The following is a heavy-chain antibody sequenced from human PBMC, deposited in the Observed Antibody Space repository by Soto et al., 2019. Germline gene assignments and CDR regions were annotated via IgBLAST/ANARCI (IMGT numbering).Heavy chain of an antibody. V-gene: IGHV3-23*01. J-gene: IGHJ4*02. CDR2: ISPSGSST. D-gene: IGHD3-16*01. Sequence: PGGSLRLSCAASGFTLRNYAMSWVLQAPGKGLEWVSAISPSGSSTYYADSVKGRFTISRDISKNTLYLQMNSLRAEDTAVYYCAKDVYYWGLGTLVTVSS. CDR1: GFTLRNYA. CDR3: AKDVYY.